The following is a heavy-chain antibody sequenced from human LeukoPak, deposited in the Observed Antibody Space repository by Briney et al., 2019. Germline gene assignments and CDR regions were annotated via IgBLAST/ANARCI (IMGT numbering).Heavy chain of an antibody. J-gene: IGHJ4*02. CDR3: ARGTNGYSGFVFDC. Sequence: KPSETLSLTCTVSGGSISSYYWSWIRQPPGKGLEWIGYIYYTGSTNYNPSLKSRVTISLDTSKNQFSLKLSSVTAADTAVYYCARGTNGYSGFVFDCWGQGTLVTVSS. V-gene: IGHV4-59*01. CDR1: GGSISSYY. D-gene: IGHD5-12*01. CDR2: IYYTGST.